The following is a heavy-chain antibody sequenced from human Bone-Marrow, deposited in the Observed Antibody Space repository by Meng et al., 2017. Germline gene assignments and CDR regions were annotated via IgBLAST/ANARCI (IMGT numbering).Heavy chain of an antibody. CDR2: IWYDGSNK. CDR1: GFTFMSCG. J-gene: IGHJ4*02. CDR3: ARDGDY. Sequence: VQLVESGVGVTHPGMSVRLSCAASGFTFMSCGMHWDRQAPGKGLEWVAVIWYDGSNKYYADSVKGRFTISRDNSKNTLYLQMNSLRAEDTAVYCCARDGDYWGQGTLVTVSS. V-gene: IGHV3-33*01.